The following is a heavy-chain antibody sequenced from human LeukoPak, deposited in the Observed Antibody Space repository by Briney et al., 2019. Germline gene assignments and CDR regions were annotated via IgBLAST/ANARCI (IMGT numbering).Heavy chain of an antibody. V-gene: IGHV1-46*01. CDR1: GYTFTSYG. CDR2: INPSGGST. CDR3: ARDFRVYYDFWSGLGLYYYGMDV. D-gene: IGHD3-3*01. Sequence: ASVKVSCKASGYTFTSYGISWVRQAPGQGLEWMGIINPSGGSTSYAQKFQGRVTMTRDTSTSTVYMELSSLRSEDTAVYYCARDFRVYYDFWSGLGLYYYGMDVWGQGTTVAVSS. J-gene: IGHJ6*02.